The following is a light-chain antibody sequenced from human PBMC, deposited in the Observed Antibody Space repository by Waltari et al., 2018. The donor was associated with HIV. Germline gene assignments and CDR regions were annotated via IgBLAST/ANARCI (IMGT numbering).Light chain of an antibody. CDR1: ALPKRS. Sequence: SYELTQPPSVSVSPGQKARITCPGDALPKRSDYWYQQKSGQAPVLVIYEDSKRPSGIPERFSGSSSGTMATLTISGAQVEDEADYYCYSRDSSGNSWVFGGGTKLTVL. J-gene: IGLJ3*02. V-gene: IGLV3-10*01. CDR3: YSRDSSGNSWV. CDR2: EDS.